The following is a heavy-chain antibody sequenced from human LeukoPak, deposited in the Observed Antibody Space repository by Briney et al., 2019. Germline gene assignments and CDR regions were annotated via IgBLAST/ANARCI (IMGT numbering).Heavy chain of an antibody. CDR1: GFTFDHYA. Sequence: SGGSLRLSCAASGFTFDHYAMHWVRQAPGKGLEWVSGISWNSGSIGYADSVKGRFTISRDNSKNTVYLQMNSLRAEDTALYYCATIGTGDYRGDSWGQGTLVTVSS. D-gene: IGHD3/OR15-3a*01. CDR2: ISWNSGSI. V-gene: IGHV3-9*01. CDR3: ATIGTGDYRGDS. J-gene: IGHJ4*02.